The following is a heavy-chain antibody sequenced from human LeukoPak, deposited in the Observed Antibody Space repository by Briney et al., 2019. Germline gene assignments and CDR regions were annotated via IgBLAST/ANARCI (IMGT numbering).Heavy chain of an antibody. CDR3: ARDMWEGGQAAFDY. J-gene: IGHJ4*02. CDR1: GGSISTYY. CDR2: IYYSGST. Sequence: PSETLSLTCTVSGGSISTYYWSWIRHPPGKGLEWIGYIYYSGSTNYNPSLKSRVTISVDTSKNQFSLKLSSVTAADTAVYYCARDMWEGGQAAFDYWGQGTLVTVSS. D-gene: IGHD1-26*01. V-gene: IGHV4-59*01.